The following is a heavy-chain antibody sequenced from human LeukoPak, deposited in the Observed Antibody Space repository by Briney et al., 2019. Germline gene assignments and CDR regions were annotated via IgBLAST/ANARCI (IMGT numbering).Heavy chain of an antibody. Sequence: PGGSLRLSCAAAGFTFSKYAMSWVRQAPGKGLEWVSGISGSGGGPYYADSVKGRFTISRDNSKNTLYLQMNSLRADDTAVYYCARDRDGTGNYPLVYWGQGTLVIVSS. CDR3: ARDRDGTGNYPLVY. J-gene: IGHJ4*02. CDR1: GFTFSKYA. V-gene: IGHV3-23*01. D-gene: IGHD3-10*01. CDR2: ISGSGGGP.